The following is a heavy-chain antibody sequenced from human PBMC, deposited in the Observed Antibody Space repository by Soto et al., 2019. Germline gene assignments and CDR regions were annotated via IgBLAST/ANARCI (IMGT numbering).Heavy chain of an antibody. CDR1: GFTFSSWA. CDR3: AKGRSYYYYYGVDV. J-gene: IGHJ6*02. CDR2: IIDSGGST. Sequence: GGSMRLSCAASGFTFSSWAVGWVRQAPGKGLEWVSDIIDSGGSTYYADSVKGRFTISRDNSKSTLYLQMNSLRAEDTALYYCAKGRSYYYYYGVDVWGQGTTVTVSS. V-gene: IGHV3-23*01.